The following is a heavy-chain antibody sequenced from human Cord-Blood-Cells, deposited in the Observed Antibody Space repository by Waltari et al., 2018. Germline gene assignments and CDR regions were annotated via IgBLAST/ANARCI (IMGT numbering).Heavy chain of an antibody. CDR2: TYYRSKWYN. J-gene: IGHJ4*02. Sequence: QVQLQQSGPGLVKTSQTLSLTCALSGDSVPSNSAAWEWIRKSPSRGLEWLGRTYYRSKWYNDYAVSVKSRITINPDTSKNQFSLQLNSVTPEDTAVYYCARGWIAAAGWHDYWGQGTLVTVSS. CDR1: GDSVPSNSAA. CDR3: ARGWIAAAGWHDY. V-gene: IGHV6-1*01. D-gene: IGHD6-13*01.